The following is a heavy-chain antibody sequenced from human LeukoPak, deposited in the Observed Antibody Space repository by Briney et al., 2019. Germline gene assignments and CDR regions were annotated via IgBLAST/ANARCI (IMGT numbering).Heavy chain of an antibody. D-gene: IGHD4-11*01. V-gene: IGHV4-59*01. CDR2: IYYSGST. CDR3: ARESGNYARIIDY. J-gene: IGHJ4*02. CDR1: GGSISRYY. Sequence: WETLSLTCTVSGGSISRYYWSWIRQPPGKGLEWLGYIYYSGSTNYNPSLKSRVTISVDTSKNQFSLKLSSVTAADTAVYYCARESGNYARIIDYWGQGTLVTVSS.